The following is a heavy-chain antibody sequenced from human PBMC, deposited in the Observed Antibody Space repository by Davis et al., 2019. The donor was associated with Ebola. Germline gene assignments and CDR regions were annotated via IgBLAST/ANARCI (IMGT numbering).Heavy chain of an antibody. D-gene: IGHD5-18*01. Sequence: MPSETLSLTCTVSGYSISSGGYYWSWIRQHPGKGLEWIGYIYYSGSTYYNPSLKSRVTISVDRSKNQFSLKLSSVTAADTAVYYCARGGYSYGSLDYWGQGTLVTVSS. V-gene: IGHV4-31*03. CDR3: ARGGYSYGSLDY. J-gene: IGHJ4*02. CDR1: GYSISSGGYY. CDR2: IYYSGST.